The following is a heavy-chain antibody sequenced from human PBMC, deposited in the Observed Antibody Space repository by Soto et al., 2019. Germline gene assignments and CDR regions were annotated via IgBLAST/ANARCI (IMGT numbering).Heavy chain of an antibody. CDR1: GFTFSSYS. Sequence: EVQLVESGGGLVKPGGSLRLSCAASGFTFSSYSMNWVRQAPGKGLEWVSSISSSSSYIYYADSVKGRFTISRDNAKNSLDLQMNSLRAEDTVVYYCARKYSGYDLAYFDYWGQGTLVTVSS. J-gene: IGHJ4*02. D-gene: IGHD5-12*01. CDR2: ISSSSSYI. V-gene: IGHV3-21*01. CDR3: ARKYSGYDLAYFDY.